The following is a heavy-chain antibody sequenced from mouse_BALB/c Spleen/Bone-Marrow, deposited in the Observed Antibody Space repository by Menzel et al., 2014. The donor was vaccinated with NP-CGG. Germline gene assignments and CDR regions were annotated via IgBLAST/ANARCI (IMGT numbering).Heavy chain of an antibody. D-gene: IGHD2-1*01. J-gene: IGHJ2*01. Sequence: EVMLVESGPSLVKPSQTLPLPYSVTGDSIXSGYWNWIRKFPGNKLEYMGYISYSGSTYYNPSLKSRISITRDTSKNQYYLQLNSVTTEDTATFYCARYNGNYFDYWGQGTTLTVSS. CDR1: GDSIXSGY. CDR3: ARYNGNYFDY. V-gene: IGHV3-8*02. CDR2: ISYSGST.